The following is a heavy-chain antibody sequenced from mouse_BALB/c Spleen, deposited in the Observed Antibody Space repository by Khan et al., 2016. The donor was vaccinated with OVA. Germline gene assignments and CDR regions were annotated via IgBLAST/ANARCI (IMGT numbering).Heavy chain of an antibody. CDR2: IWSDGST. V-gene: IGHV2-6-1*01. CDR3: ARQPYYHYYIMDY. J-gene: IGHJ4*01. Sequence: QVRLQQSGPGLVAPSQSLSITCTISGFSLTNYGVHWVRQPPGKGLEWLVVIWSDGSTTYNSTLKSRLSINKDNSKSQVFLKMNSLQTEDTAMYYCARQPYYHYYIMDYWGQGTSVTVSS. CDR1: GFSLTNYG. D-gene: IGHD2-10*01.